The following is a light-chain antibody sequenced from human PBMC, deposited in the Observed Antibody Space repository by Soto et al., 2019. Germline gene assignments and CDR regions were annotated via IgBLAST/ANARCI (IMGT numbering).Light chain of an antibody. CDR2: TND. V-gene: IGLV1-44*01. J-gene: IGLJ1*01. CDR1: STNIGSNT. CDR3: AAWDDSLNGYV. Sequence: QSVLTQPPSVSGTPGQRVTISCSGSSTNIGSNTVNWFQHLPGTAPKLLIFTNDQRPSGVPDRFSGTKSGTSASLAISGLQSEDEADYYCAAWDDSLNGYVFGSGTKFTVL.